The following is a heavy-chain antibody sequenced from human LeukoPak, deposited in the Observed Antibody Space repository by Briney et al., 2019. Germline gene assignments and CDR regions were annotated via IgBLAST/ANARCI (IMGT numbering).Heavy chain of an antibody. D-gene: IGHD6-19*01. CDR3: AKDMAGSPSSGMDV. CDR2: ISWNSGSI. J-gene: IGHJ6*02. V-gene: IGHV3-9*01. CDR1: GFTFDDYA. Sequence: GGSLRLSWAASGFTFDDYAMHWVRQAPGKGLEWVSGISWNSGSIGYADSVKGRFTISRDNAKNSLYLQMNSLRAEDTALYYCAKDMAGSPSSGMDVWGQGTTVTVSS.